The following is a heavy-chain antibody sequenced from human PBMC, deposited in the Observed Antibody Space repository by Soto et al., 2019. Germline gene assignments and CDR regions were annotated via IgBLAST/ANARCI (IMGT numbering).Heavy chain of an antibody. Sequence: ASVKVSCKASGYTFTSYGISWVRQAPGQGLEWMGWINPNSGGTNYAQKFQGWVTMTRDTSISTAYMELSRLRSDDTAVYYCARSCDGMDVWGQGTTVTVSS. J-gene: IGHJ6*02. D-gene: IGHD2-21*01. CDR2: INPNSGGT. V-gene: IGHV1-2*04. CDR1: GYTFTSYG. CDR3: ARSCDGMDV.